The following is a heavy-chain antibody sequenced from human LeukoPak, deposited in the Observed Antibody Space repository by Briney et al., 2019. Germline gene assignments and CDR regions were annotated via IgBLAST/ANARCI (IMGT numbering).Heavy chain of an antibody. J-gene: IGHJ3*02. CDR2: IRSDGINK. CDR1: GFIFSSYG. Sequence: GGSLRLSCAASGFIFSSYGMHWVRQAPGKGLEWVAFIRSDGINKYYADSVKGRFTISRDNSKNTLYLQMNSLRAEDTAVYYCANLPLGSGDDAFDIWGQGTMVTVSS. CDR3: ANLPLGSGDDAFDI. V-gene: IGHV3-30*02. D-gene: IGHD6-25*01.